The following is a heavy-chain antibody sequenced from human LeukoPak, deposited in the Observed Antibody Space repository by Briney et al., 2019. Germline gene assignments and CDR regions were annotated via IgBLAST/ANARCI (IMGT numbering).Heavy chain of an antibody. CDR1: GFTVSSNY. CDR3: ARDHYYGSGSYYPDWYCDL. D-gene: IGHD3-10*01. Sequence: GGSLRLSCAASGFTVSSNYMSWVRQAPGKGLEWVSVIYSGGSTYYPDSVKGRFTISRDNSKNTLYLLMNSLRAEDTAVYYCARDHYYGSGSYYPDWYCDLWGRGTLVTVSS. V-gene: IGHV3-53*01. CDR2: IYSGGST. J-gene: IGHJ2*01.